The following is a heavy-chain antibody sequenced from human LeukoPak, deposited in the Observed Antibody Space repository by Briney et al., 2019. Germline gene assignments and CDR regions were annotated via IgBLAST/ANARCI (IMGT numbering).Heavy chain of an antibody. CDR3: AKPPTRLGTSFRFIFWFDI. D-gene: IGHD2-2*01. CDR1: GFTFSSYG. V-gene: IGHV3-23*01. Sequence: GGSLRLSCAASGFTFSSYGMSWVRQAPGKGLEWVSAISGSGGSTYYADSVKGRFTISRDNSKNTLYLQMNSLRAEDTAVYYCAKPPTRLGTSFRFIFWFDIWGQGTMVTVSS. J-gene: IGHJ3*02. CDR2: ISGSGGST.